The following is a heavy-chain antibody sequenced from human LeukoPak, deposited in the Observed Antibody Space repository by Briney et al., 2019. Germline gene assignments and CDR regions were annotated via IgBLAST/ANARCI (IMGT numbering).Heavy chain of an antibody. CDR3: ARDPYDSGI. CDR2: IYSSGRS. Sequence: SETPSLTCAVSGDSISSGGYSWSWVRQPPGKGLEWIGYIYSSGRSYYNPSLQSRVTISVDTSKNEFSLKVTSVTAADTAVYYCARDPYDSGIWGQGTLVTVSS. D-gene: IGHD3-10*01. V-gene: IGHV4-30-4*07. J-gene: IGHJ4*02. CDR1: GDSISSGGYS.